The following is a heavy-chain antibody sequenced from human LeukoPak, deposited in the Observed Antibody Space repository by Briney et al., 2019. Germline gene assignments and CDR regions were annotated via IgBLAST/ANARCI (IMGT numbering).Heavy chain of an antibody. CDR2: IYYSGAT. V-gene: IGHV4-59*08. D-gene: IGHD3-16*01. J-gene: IGHJ3*02. CDR1: GGSITNYY. Sequence: SETLSLTCTVSGGSITNYYWSWIRQPPGKGPEGAGYIYYSGATNYNPSLKSRVTISVDTSKNQLSLKLSSVTAADTAVYYCARNLFNYDKIGQYDAFDIWGRGTMVTVYS. CDR3: ARNLFNYDKIGQYDAFDI.